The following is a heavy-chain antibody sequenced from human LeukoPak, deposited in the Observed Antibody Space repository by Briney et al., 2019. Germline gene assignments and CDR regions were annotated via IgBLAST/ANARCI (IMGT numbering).Heavy chain of an antibody. Sequence: PGRSLRLSCAASGFTFSSYGMHWVRQAPGKGLEWVAVIWYDGSNKYYADSVKGRFTISRDNSKNTLYLQMNSLRAEDTAVYYCAKDEYSSTLLGYWGQGTMVTVSS. D-gene: IGHD6-6*01. CDR3: AKDEYSSTLLGY. CDR2: IWYDGSNK. J-gene: IGHJ3*01. V-gene: IGHV3-33*06. CDR1: GFTFSSYG.